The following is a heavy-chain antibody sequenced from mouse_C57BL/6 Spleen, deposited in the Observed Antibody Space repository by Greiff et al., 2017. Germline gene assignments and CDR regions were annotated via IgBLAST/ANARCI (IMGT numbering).Heavy chain of an antibody. CDR1: GYTFTSYW. CDR2: IDPSDNYT. J-gene: IGHJ4*01. D-gene: IGHD1-1*01. V-gene: IGHV1-50*01. CDR3: ARRAYGRVTIYAMDY. Sequence: QVQLQQPGAELVKPGASVKLSCKASGYTFTSYWMQWVKQRPGQGLEWIGEIDPSDNYTNYNQKFKGKATLTVDTSANTAYMQLSSLTSEDSAVYYCARRAYGRVTIYAMDYWSQGTSVTVSS.